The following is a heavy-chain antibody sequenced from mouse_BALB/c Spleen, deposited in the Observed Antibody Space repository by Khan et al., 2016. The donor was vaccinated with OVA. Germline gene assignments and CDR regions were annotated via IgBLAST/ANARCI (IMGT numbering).Heavy chain of an antibody. V-gene: IGHV3-2*02. D-gene: IGHD1-1*01. J-gene: IGHJ4*01. CDR3: ARGNDYGYAMDY. Sequence: VQLMESGPGLVKPSQSLSLTCTVTGYSITSDYAWNWIRQFPGNKLEWMGYISYSGSTSYNPSLKSRISITRDTSTNQFFLQLNSVTNEDTATYYCARGNDYGYAMDYWGQGTSVTVSS. CDR1: GYSITSDYA. CDR2: ISYSGST.